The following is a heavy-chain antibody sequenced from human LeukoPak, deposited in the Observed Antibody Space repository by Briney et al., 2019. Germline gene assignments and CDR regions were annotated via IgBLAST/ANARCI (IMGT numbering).Heavy chain of an antibody. CDR2: IWYDGSNK. Sequence: GGSLRLSCAASEFTFSSYGMHWVRQAPGKGLEWVAVIWYDGSNKYYADSVKGRFTISRDNSKNTLYLQMNSLRAEDTAVYYCARDFRSFSGHILDYWGQGTLVTVSS. CDR1: EFTFSSYG. V-gene: IGHV3-33*01. D-gene: IGHD2-21*01. CDR3: ARDFRSFSGHILDY. J-gene: IGHJ4*02.